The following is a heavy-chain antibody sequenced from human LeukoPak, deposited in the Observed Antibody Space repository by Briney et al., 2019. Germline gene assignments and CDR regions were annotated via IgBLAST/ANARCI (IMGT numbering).Heavy chain of an antibody. J-gene: IGHJ3*02. CDR1: GGSFSGYY. Sequence: SETLSLTCAVYGGSFSGYYWSWIRQPPGKGLEWIGEINHSGSTNYNPSLKSRVTISVDTSKNQFSLKLSSVTAADTAVYYCARRLHSGSYYRVGAFDIWGQGTMVTVSS. D-gene: IGHD1-26*01. CDR3: ARRLHSGSYYRVGAFDI. CDR2: INHSGST. V-gene: IGHV4-34*01.